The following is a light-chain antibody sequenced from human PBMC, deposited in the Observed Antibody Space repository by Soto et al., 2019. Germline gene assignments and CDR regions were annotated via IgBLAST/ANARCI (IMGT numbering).Light chain of an antibody. Sequence: DIQMTQSPSSLSASVLERVTITCRASQGIFDYVAWYQQKPGKVPKLLVFGASTLQSGVPSRFSGSGSGTDFTLTISSLQLEDVATYYCQKYNSAPFTFGPGTKWIS. J-gene: IGKJ3*01. V-gene: IGKV1-27*01. CDR2: GAS. CDR3: QKYNSAPFT. CDR1: QGIFDY.